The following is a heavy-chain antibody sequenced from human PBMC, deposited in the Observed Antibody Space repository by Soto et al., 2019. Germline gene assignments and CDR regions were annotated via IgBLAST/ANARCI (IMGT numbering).Heavy chain of an antibody. CDR1: GYTCTIYY. Sequence: ASVKVSCKASGYTCTIYYMHCVRQAPGQGLEWMGIINPSGGSTSYAQKFQGRVTMTRDTSTSTVYMELSSLRSEDTAVYYCARDGGYGMDVWGQGTTVTVSS. J-gene: IGHJ6*02. V-gene: IGHV1-46*01. D-gene: IGHD3-16*01. CDR2: INPSGGST. CDR3: ARDGGYGMDV.